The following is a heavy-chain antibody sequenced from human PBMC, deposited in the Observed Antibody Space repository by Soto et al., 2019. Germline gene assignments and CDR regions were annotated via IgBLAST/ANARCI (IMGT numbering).Heavy chain of an antibody. V-gene: IGHV1-24*01. CDR2: FDPEDGET. CDR3: ATDAMCSGGSCSVDY. D-gene: IGHD2-15*01. J-gene: IGHJ4*02. Sequence: ASVKVSCKVSGYTLTELSMHWVRQAPGKGLEWMGGFDPEDGETIYAQKFQGRVTMTEDTSTDTAYMELSSLRSEDTAVYYCATDAMCSGGSCSVDYWGQGTLVTVSS. CDR1: GYTLTELS.